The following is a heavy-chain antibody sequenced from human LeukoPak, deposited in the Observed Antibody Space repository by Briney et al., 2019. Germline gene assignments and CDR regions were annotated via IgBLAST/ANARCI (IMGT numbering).Heavy chain of an antibody. CDR2: IYHSGST. D-gene: IGHD3-10*01. CDR1: GNSISSGYY. V-gene: IGHV4-38-2*02. CDR3: ASWELGRASIYYMDV. J-gene: IGHJ6*03. Sequence: SETLSLTCTVSGNSISSGYYWGWIRQPPGKGLEWIGSIYHSGSTYYNPSLKSRLTISVDTSQNQFSLKLSSVTAADTAVYYCASWELGRASIYYMDVWGKGTTVTVSS.